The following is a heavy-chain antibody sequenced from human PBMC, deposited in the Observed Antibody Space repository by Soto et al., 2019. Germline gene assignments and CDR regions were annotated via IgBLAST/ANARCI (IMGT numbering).Heavy chain of an antibody. V-gene: IGHV1-69*01. D-gene: IGHD3-22*01. CDR3: ERGGSCYTWFNEF. J-gene: IGHJ4*02. CDR2: IIPVFQTA. Sequence: QEQLVQSGAEVKKPGSSVKVSCKASGGLFSSYPISWVRQVPGQGLEWMGGIIPVFQTAYYTQKFQGRVTLNADESTNTAYMELRSLRSEDTTIYYCERGGSCYTWFNEFGGQVTLVTVSS. CDR1: GGLFSSYP.